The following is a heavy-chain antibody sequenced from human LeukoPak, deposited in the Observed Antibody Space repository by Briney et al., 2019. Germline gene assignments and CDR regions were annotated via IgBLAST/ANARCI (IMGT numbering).Heavy chain of an antibody. V-gene: IGHV3-33*01. D-gene: IGHD6-6*01. CDR2: IWYGGINK. CDR1: GFTFSSYV. J-gene: IGHJ6*03. Sequence: PGRSLRLSCAASGFTFSSYVMHWVRQAPGKGLEWVAVIWYGGINKYYAGSVKGRFTISRDNSKNTLNLKMNSLRAEDTAVYYCARDRGSSSEGYYYYYYIDVWGKGTTVTVSS. CDR3: ARDRGSSSEGYYYYYYIDV.